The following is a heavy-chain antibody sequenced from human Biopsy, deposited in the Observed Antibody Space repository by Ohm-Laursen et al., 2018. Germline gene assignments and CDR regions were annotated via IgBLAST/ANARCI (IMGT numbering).Heavy chain of an antibody. CDR1: GYTFTSYD. CDR2: LNPVSGNS. J-gene: IGHJ5*02. V-gene: IGHV1-8*01. CDR3: GRAVRNQLLTDP. Sequence: SVTVSCKASGYTFTSYDITWVRQASGQGPEWIGWLNPVSGNSNFGQKFRGRVTVTSDTSISTAYMELSGLTSDDPATYYCGRAVRNQLLTDPWGQGTLVTVTS. D-gene: IGHD1-7*01.